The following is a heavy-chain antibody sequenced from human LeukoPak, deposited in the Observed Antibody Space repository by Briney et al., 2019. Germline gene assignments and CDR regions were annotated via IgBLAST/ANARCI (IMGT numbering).Heavy chain of an antibody. CDR2: IYSGGTT. Sequence: PGGSLRLSCAASGFTVSTNCMTWVRQAPGKGLEWVSTIYSGGTTYYADSVMGRFTISRHNSRNTLYLQVNRLRAEDTAVYYCARVDTVMAYYFDLWGQGTLVTVSS. CDR3: ARVDTVMAYYFDL. V-gene: IGHV3-53*04. J-gene: IGHJ4*02. D-gene: IGHD5-18*01. CDR1: GFTVSTNC.